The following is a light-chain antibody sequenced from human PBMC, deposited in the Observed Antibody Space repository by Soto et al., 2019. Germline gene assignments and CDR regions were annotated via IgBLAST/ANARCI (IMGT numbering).Light chain of an antibody. CDR2: LGS. V-gene: IGKV2-28*01. CDR1: QSLLHSDGYNY. CDR3: LQVLEAPRT. Sequence: IVMTQSPLSLPVTPGEPASMSCRSSQSLLHSDGYNYLDWYLQKPGQSPQLLIYLGSNRASGVPDRFSGCGSGTDFTLKISRVEAEDVGVYYCLQVLEAPRTFGQGTKLEIK. J-gene: IGKJ2*01.